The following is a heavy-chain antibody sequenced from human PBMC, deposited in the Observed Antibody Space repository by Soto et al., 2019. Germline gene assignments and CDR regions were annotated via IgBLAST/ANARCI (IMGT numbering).Heavy chain of an antibody. CDR2: IIPIFGTA. Sequence: SVKVSCKASGGTFSSYAISWVRQAPGQGLEWMGGIIPIFGTANYAQKFQGRATITADESTSTAYMELSSLRSEDTAVYYCARVSGYSYGPDYWGQGTLVTVSS. CDR3: ARVSGYSYGPDY. J-gene: IGHJ4*02. V-gene: IGHV1-69*13. CDR1: GGTFSSYA. D-gene: IGHD5-18*01.